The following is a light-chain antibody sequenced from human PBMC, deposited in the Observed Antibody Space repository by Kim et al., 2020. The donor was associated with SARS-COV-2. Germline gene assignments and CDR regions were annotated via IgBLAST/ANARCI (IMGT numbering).Light chain of an antibody. Sequence: SAAVGDAVTITCRAGRGITYSLAWYQQRPRKAPRLLLYGASRLERGVPSTFSGGGSGTNFTLTISSLQAEDFATYYCQQYYTTPLTFGGGTKVDIK. J-gene: IGKJ4*01. CDR3: QQYYTTPLT. CDR2: GAS. V-gene: IGKV1-NL1*01. CDR1: RGITYS.